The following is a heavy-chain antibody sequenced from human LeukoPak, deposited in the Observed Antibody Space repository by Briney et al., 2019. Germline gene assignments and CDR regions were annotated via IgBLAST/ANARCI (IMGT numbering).Heavy chain of an antibody. D-gene: IGHD4-17*01. CDR2: INPSGGST. CDR3: ARARSSFYGYGDPYYYYMDV. Sequence: ASVKVSCKASGYTFTSYYMHWVRQAPGQGLEWMGIINPSGGSTSYAQKFQGRVTITADKSTSTAYMELSSLRSEDTAVYYCARARSSFYGYGDPYYYYMDVWGKGTTVTVSS. V-gene: IGHV1-46*01. CDR1: GYTFTSYY. J-gene: IGHJ6*03.